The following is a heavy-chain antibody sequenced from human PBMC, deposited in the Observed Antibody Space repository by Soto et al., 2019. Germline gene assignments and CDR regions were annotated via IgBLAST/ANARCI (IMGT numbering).Heavy chain of an antibody. J-gene: IGHJ4*02. CDR1: GGSISSGGYS. V-gene: IGHV4-30-2*01. Sequence: SETLSLTCAVSGGSISSGGYSWSWIRQPPGKGLEWIGYIYHSGSTYYNPSLKSRVTISVDRSKNQFSLKLSSVTAADTSLYYCVTTKYKYDTLPAHFDYWGRGIRVT. CDR3: VTTKYKYDTLPAHFDY. D-gene: IGHD3-22*01. CDR2: IYHSGST.